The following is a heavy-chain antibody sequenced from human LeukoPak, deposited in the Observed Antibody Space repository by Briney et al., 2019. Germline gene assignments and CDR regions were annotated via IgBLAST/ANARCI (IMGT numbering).Heavy chain of an antibody. CDR1: GYTFTSYY. CDR2: INPSGGST. Sequence: ASVKVTCKASGYTFTSYYMHWVRQAPGQGLEWMGFINPSGGSTSYAQKFQARVTMTRDTSTSTVYMELSSLRSEDTAVYYCARDRSGGYYDWFDPWGQGTLVTVSS. CDR3: ARDRSGGYYDWFDP. D-gene: IGHD3-10*01. J-gene: IGHJ5*02. V-gene: IGHV1-46*01.